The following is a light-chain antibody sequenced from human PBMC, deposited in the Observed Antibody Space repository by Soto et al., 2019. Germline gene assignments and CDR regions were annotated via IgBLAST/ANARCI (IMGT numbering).Light chain of an antibody. CDR1: SSDVGSYNY. CDR2: EVS. J-gene: IGLJ2*01. V-gene: IGLV2-8*01. Sequence: QSALTQPPSASGSHGQSVTISCTGTSSDVGSYNYVSWYQQHPGKAPKLMIYEVSRRPSGVPDRFSGSKSGNTASLTVSGHQAEDVADYYCSSYAGSTYVLFGGGTKVTVL. CDR3: SSYAGSTYVL.